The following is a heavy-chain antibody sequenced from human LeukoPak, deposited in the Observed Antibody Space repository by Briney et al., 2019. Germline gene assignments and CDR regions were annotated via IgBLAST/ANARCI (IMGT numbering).Heavy chain of an antibody. CDR3: ARDSWDGEMATILGY. V-gene: IGHV1-2*02. J-gene: IGHJ4*02. D-gene: IGHD5-24*01. CDR1: GYTFTGYY. Sequence: ASVKVSSKASGYTFTGYYMHWVRQAPGQGLEWMGWINPNSGGTNYAQKFQGRVTMTRDTSISTAYMELSRLRSDDTAVYYCARDSWDGEMATILGYWGQGTLVTVSS. CDR2: INPNSGGT.